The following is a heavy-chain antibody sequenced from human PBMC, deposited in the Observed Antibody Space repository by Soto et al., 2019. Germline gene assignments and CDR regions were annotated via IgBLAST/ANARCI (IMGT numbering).Heavy chain of an antibody. CDR3: AKNWDTTSSSSSH. Sequence: EVQLLESGGGLVQPGGSLRLSCAASGFTFSTYAMSWVRQAPGKGLEWVSAISGTGGSTYYADSVKGRFTISRENSKNTLYLQMNSLRAEDTAVYYCAKNWDTTSSSSSHWGQGTLVTVSS. V-gene: IGHV3-23*01. CDR1: GFTFSTYA. D-gene: IGHD6-6*01. CDR2: ISGTGGST. J-gene: IGHJ4*02.